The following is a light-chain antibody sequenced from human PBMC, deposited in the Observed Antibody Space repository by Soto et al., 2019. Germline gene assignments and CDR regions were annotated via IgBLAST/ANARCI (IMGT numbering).Light chain of an antibody. CDR1: QTVRTNY. CDR3: QQYSDSPLT. V-gene: IGKV3-20*01. Sequence: EIVLTQSPGTLSLSPGERATLSCRASQTVRTNYLAWFQHKPGQAPRLLIYGASSRATGIPDRFSGSGSGTDFPLTINRLEPEDFAVYFCQQYSDSPLTFGGGTKVEIK. J-gene: IGKJ4*01. CDR2: GAS.